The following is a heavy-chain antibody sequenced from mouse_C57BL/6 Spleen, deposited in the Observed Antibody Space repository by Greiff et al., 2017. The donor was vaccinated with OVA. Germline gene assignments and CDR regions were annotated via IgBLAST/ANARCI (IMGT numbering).Heavy chain of an antibody. CDR2: IRRKSSNYAT. Sequence: EVKLQESGGGLVQPKGSLKLSCAASGFTFNTYAMHWVRQAPGKGLEWVARIRRKSSNYATYYADSVKDRFTISRDDSQSMLYLQKNNLKTEDTAMYYCGRGGIYGYEGFAYWGQGTLVTVAA. D-gene: IGHD2-2*01. J-gene: IGHJ3*01. V-gene: IGHV10-3*01. CDR3: GRGGIYGYEGFAY. CDR1: GFTFNTYA.